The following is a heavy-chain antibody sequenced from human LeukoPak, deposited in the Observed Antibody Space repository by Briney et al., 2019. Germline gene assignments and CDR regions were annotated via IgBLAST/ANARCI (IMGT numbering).Heavy chain of an antibody. CDR2: ISGSGSTI. CDR3: ARDRHVAAAGYYFDY. J-gene: IGHJ4*02. Sequence: GGSLRLSCAASGFTFSDYYMSWIRQAPGKGLEWVSYISGSGSTIYYADSVKGRFTISRDNSKNTLYLQMNSLRVEDTAVYYCARDRHVAAAGYYFDYWGQGTLVTVSS. CDR1: GFTFSDYY. V-gene: IGHV3-11*04. D-gene: IGHD6-25*01.